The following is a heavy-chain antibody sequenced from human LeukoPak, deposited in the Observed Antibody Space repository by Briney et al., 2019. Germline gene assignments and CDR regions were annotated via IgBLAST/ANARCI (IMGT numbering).Heavy chain of an antibody. J-gene: IGHJ4*02. CDR1: GYTFTSYG. D-gene: IGHD3-22*01. V-gene: IGHV1-18*01. CDR3: ARRVSSGYYFGDEFDY. CDR2: ISAYNGNT. Sequence: ASVKVSCKASGYTFTSYGISWVRQAPGQGLEWMGWISAYNGNTNYAQKLQGRATMTTDTSTSTAYMELRSLRSDDTAVYYCARRVSSGYYFGDEFDYWGQGTLVTVSS.